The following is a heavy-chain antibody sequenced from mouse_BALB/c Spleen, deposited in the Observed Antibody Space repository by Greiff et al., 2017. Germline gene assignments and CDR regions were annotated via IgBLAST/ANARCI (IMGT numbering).Heavy chain of an antibody. D-gene: IGHD4-1*02. CDR3: AQLGLKNWFAY. J-gene: IGHJ3*01. CDR1: GYTFTDYA. CDR2: ISTYYGNT. Sequence: VQLQQSGPELVRPGVSVKISCKGSGYTFTDYAMHWVKQSHAKSLEWIGVISTYYGNTNYNQKFKGKATMTVDKSSSTAYMELARLTSEDSAIYYCAQLGLKNWFAYWGQGTLVTVSA. V-gene: IGHV1-67*01.